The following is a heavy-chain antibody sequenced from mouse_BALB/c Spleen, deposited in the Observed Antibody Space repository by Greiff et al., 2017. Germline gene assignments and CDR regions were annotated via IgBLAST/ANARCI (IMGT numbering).Heavy chain of an antibody. D-gene: IGHD2-4*01. CDR3: AGDYDVVRFAY. Sequence: QVQLKESGAELAKPGASVKMSCKASGYTFTSYWMHWVKQRPGQGLEWIGYINPSTGYTEYNQKFKDKATLTADKSSSTAYMQLSSLTSEDSAVYYCAGDYDVVRFAYWGQGTLVTVSA. V-gene: IGHV1-7*01. CDR1: GYTFTSYW. J-gene: IGHJ3*01. CDR2: INPSTGYT.